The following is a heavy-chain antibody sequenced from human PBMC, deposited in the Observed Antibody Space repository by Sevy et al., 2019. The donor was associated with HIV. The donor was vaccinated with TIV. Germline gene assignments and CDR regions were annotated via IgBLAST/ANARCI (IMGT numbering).Heavy chain of an antibody. CDR2: ITWNSGSV. V-gene: IGHV3-9*01. D-gene: IGHD6-13*01. CDR3: AKDNVGYSSGWYFYFDF. J-gene: IGHJ4*02. Sequence: GGSLRLSCTASGFSFDDYAMHWVRQRPGKGLEWVSVITWNSGSVGYADSVKGRFTISRDNAKNSLYLQMSNLRPEDTALYYCAKDNVGYSSGWYFYFDFWGQGTLVTVSS. CDR1: GFSFDDYA.